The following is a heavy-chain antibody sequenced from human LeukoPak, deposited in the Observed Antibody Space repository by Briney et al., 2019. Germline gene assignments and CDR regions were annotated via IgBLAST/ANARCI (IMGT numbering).Heavy chain of an antibody. CDR2: MYYSGST. Sequence: KPSESLSLTCTVSSGSISGYYWSWIRQPSGKGLEWIGYMYYSGSTSYNPSLKSRVTISVDTSKNQVSLRLSSVTAVDTAFYYCARQGYNYNTGRRNWFDPWGQGILVTVSS. CDR3: ARQGYNYNTGRRNWFDP. D-gene: IGHD5-24*01. J-gene: IGHJ5*02. V-gene: IGHV4-59*08. CDR1: SGSISGYY.